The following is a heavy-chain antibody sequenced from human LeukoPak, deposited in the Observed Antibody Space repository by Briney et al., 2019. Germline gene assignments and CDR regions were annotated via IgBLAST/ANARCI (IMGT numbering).Heavy chain of an antibody. CDR3: ARINGRRRPYYYDSSGYYSDAFDI. CDR1: GGTFSSYA. CDR2: IIPIFGTA. Sequence: GSSVKVSCKASGGTFSSYAISLVRQAPGQGLEWMGRIIPIFGTANYAQKFQGRVTITTDESTSTAYMELSSLRSEDTAVYYCARINGRRRPYYYDSSGYYSDAFDIWGQGTMVTVSS. J-gene: IGHJ3*02. V-gene: IGHV1-69*05. D-gene: IGHD3-22*01.